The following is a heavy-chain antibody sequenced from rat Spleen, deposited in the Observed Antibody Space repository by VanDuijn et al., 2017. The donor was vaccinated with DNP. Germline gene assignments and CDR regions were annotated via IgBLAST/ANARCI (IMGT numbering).Heavy chain of an antibody. CDR3: ARPYGYNNGGFAY. CDR2: MSPTTRSS. V-gene: IGHV5-31*01. CDR1: GFTFNDYW. J-gene: IGHJ3*01. D-gene: IGHD1-10*01. Sequence: EVQLVESGGDLVQPGRSLKLSCVAFGFTFNDYWMAWIRQAPSKGLEWVACMSPTTRSSYYRDSVRGRFTISRDNAKSTLYLHMNSLRSEDMATYYCARPYGYNNGGFAYWGQGTLVTVSS.